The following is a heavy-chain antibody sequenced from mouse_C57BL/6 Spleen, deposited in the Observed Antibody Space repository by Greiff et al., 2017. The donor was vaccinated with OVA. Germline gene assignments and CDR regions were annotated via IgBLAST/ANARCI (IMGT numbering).Heavy chain of an antibody. J-gene: IGHJ3*01. Sequence: EVNVVESGEGLVKPGGSLKLSCAASGFTFSSYAMSWVRQTPEKRLEWVAYISSGGDYIYYADTVKGRFTISRDNARNTLYLQMSSLKSEDTAMYYCTRDQDSGRFAYWGQGTLVTVSA. CDR1: GFTFSSYA. V-gene: IGHV5-9-1*02. CDR2: ISSGGDYI. D-gene: IGHD3-1*01. CDR3: TRDQDSGRFAY.